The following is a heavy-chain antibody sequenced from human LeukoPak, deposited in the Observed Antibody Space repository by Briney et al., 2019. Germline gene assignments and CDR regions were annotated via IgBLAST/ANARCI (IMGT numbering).Heavy chain of an antibody. V-gene: IGHV1-24*01. J-gene: IGHJ1*01. Sequence: ASVKVSCKVSGYTLTELSIHWVRQAPGKGLEWMGGFDPEDGETIYAQKFQGRVTMTEDTSTDTAYMELSSLRSEDTAVYYCATVENDDFWSGYRNAEYFQHWGQGTLVTVSS. CDR1: GYTLTELS. D-gene: IGHD3-3*01. CDR3: ATVENDDFWSGYRNAEYFQH. CDR2: FDPEDGET.